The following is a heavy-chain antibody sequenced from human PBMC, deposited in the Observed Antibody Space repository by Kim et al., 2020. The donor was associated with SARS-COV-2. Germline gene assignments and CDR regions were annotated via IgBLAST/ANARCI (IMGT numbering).Heavy chain of an antibody. CDR1: GFTFADYA. V-gene: IGHV3-9*01. CDR3: AALGSSGWYNYYYYGMDV. Sequence: GGSLRLSCAASGFTFADYAMHWVRQAPGKGLEWVSGISWNSGSIGYADSVKGRFTISRDNAKNSLYLQMNSLRAEDTALYYCAALGSSGWYNYYYYGMDVWGQGTTVTVSS. D-gene: IGHD6-19*01. J-gene: IGHJ6*02. CDR2: ISWNSGSI.